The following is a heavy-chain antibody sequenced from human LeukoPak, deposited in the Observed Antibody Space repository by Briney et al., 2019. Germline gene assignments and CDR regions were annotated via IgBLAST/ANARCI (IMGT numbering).Heavy chain of an antibody. V-gene: IGHV4-4*09. J-gene: IGHJ6*03. CDR2: IYTSGST. CDR3: ARHPLSFYDLYMDV. Sequence: KTSETLSLTCTVSGGSISSYYWSWIRQPPGKGLEWIGYIYTSGSTNYNPSLKSRVTISVDTSKNQFSLKLSSVTAADTAVYYCARHPLSFYDLYMDVWGKGTTVTVSS. CDR1: GGSISSYY. D-gene: IGHD5/OR15-5a*01.